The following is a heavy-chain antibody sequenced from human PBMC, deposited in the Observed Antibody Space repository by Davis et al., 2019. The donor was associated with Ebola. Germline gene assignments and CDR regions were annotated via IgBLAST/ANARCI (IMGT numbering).Heavy chain of an antibody. Sequence: ASVKVSCKASGYTFNSHGISWVRQAPGQGLEWMAWISAYNGHTNYAQKFQGRLTLTTDTSRSTAYMELRSLTSDDTAEYFCARGRNDGWDFDYWGQGTLVTVSS. D-gene: IGHD5-24*01. CDR1: GYTFNSHG. CDR2: ISAYNGHT. J-gene: IGHJ4*02. CDR3: ARGRNDGWDFDY. V-gene: IGHV1-18*01.